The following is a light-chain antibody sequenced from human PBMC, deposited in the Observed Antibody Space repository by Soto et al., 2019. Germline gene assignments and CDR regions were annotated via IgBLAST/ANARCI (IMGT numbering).Light chain of an antibody. J-gene: IGKJ1*01. CDR1: QSVGSTY. Sequence: EIVLTQSPGTLSLSPGERATLSCRASQSVGSTYLAWYQQKPGQAPRLLIFGASSRATGIPDRFSGSGSGTDFTLTISRLEPEDFAVYYCQQYITSPWTFGQGTKV. CDR3: QQYITSPWT. CDR2: GAS. V-gene: IGKV3-20*01.